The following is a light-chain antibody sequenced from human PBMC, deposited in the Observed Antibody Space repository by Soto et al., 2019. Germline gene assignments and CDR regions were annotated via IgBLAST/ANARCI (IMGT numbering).Light chain of an antibody. Sequence: QSVLTQPASVSGSPGQSITISCTGTSSDVGVYNYVSWYQQHPGKAPKLMIYDVSNRPSGVSNRFSGSTSGNTASLTISGLQAEDEADYYCSSYTSSSTPVVFGGGTKLTVL. CDR1: SSDVGVYNY. J-gene: IGLJ2*01. CDR2: DVS. V-gene: IGLV2-14*01. CDR3: SSYTSSSTPVV.